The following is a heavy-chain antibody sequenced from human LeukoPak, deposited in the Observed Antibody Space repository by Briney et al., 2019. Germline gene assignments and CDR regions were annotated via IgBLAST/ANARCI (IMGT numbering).Heavy chain of an antibody. V-gene: IGHV5-51*01. CDR3: ARRAQLAQLGVDWFDP. CDR2: IHLGSSAT. D-gene: IGHD2-8*01. J-gene: IGHJ5*02. CDR1: VDSSDNYW. Sequence: AESPKISSRVSVDSSDNYWICWGRHMSRARVQCGALIHLGSSATHYSTSFQGRVSISADKATTNDYIQWNSLRTSDTAIYCCARRAQLAQLGVDWFDPWGQGTLVTVSS.